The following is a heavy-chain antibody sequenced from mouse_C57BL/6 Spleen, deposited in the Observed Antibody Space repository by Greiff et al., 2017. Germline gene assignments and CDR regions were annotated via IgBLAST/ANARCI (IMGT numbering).Heavy chain of an antibody. CDR3: ARTYYGNYVGAMDY. Sequence: QVQLQQPGAELVRPGSSVKLSCKASGYTFTSYWMDWVKQRPGQGLEWIGNIYPSDSETHYNQKFKDKATLTVDKSSSTAYMQISSLTSEDSAVYYCARTYYGNYVGAMDYWGQGTSVTVSS. J-gene: IGHJ4*01. CDR2: IYPSDSET. CDR1: GYTFTSYW. V-gene: IGHV1-61*01. D-gene: IGHD2-10*01.